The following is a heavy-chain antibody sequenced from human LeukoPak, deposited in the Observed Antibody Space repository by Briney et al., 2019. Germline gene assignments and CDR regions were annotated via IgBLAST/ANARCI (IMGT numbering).Heavy chain of an antibody. Sequence: PSETLSLTCSVSGASIGSFDWSWTRQPPGKGLEWIGYVYDGGKTYYNPSLKGRVTMSVDTSNNQFSLKLRSVTAADTAVYYCARGGPRTDDYNFDFWGQGTLVSVSS. CDR3: ARGGPRTDDYNFDF. CDR2: VYDGGKT. D-gene: IGHD5-24*01. CDR1: GASIGSFD. J-gene: IGHJ4*02. V-gene: IGHV4-59*01.